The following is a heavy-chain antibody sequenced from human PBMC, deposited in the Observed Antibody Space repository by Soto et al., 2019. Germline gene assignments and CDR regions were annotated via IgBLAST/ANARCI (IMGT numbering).Heavy chain of an antibody. CDR2: ISAYNGNT. D-gene: IGHD2-2*01. J-gene: IGHJ3*02. Sequence: ASVKVSCKASGYTFPSYGISWVRQAPGQGLEWMGWISAYNGNTNYAQKLQGRVTMTTDTSTSTASMEPRRLRADHTAVYYCALSRSSIRQIVADSDAFDIWGQGTMVTGSS. CDR3: ALSRSSIRQIVADSDAFDI. CDR1: GYTFPSYG. V-gene: IGHV1-18*01.